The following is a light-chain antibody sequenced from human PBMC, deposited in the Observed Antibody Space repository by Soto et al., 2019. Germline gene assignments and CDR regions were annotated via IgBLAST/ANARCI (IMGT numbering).Light chain of an antibody. CDR1: QSVSSSY. J-gene: IGKJ4*01. CDR2: GAS. V-gene: IGKV3-20*01. Sequence: EIVLTQSPGTLSLSPGERATLSCRASQSVSSSYLAWYQQKPGQAPRLLIYGASARASGTPDRFSGGGSGTDFTLTISRLEPEDFAVYYCQQFGRYPPTFGGGTKVDIK. CDR3: QQFGRYPPT.